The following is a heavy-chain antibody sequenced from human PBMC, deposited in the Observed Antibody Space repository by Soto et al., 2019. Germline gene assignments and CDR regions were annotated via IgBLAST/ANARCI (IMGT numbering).Heavy chain of an antibody. V-gene: IGHV3-23*01. J-gene: IGHJ5*02. Sequence: GGSLRLSCAASGLTFSSYAMSWVRQAQGKGLEWVSGISGGGGNTYYTDSVKGRFTISRDSSKNTLYLQMNSLRAEDTAVYYYAKDVAAAPGNWFAPWGQGTLVTVSS. CDR3: AKDVAAAPGNWFAP. D-gene: IGHD2-2*01. CDR1: GLTFSSYA. CDR2: ISGGGGNT.